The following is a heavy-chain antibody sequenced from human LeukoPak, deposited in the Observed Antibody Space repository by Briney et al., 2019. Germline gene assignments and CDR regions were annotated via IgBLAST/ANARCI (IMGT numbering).Heavy chain of an antibody. CDR3: ARDSKRWPISGSRLRLDYPNSWFDP. V-gene: IGHV4-31*03. D-gene: IGHD4-17*01. Sequence: SQTLSLTCTVSGGSISSGGYYWSWLRQHPGTGLEWIGYIYYSGSTYYNPSLKSRVTISVDTSKNQFSLKLSSVTAADTAVYYCARDSKRWPISGSRLRLDYPNSWFDPWGQGTLVTVSS. CDR1: GGSISSGGYY. J-gene: IGHJ5*02. CDR2: IYYSGST.